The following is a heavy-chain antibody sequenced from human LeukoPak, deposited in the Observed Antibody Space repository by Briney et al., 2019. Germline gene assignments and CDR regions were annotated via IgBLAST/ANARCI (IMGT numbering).Heavy chain of an antibody. J-gene: IGHJ3*02. V-gene: IGHV1-69*04. Sequence: ASVKVSCKASGGTFSSYAISWVRQAPGQGLKWMGRIIPILGIANYAQKFQGRVTITADKSTSTAYMELSSLRSEDTAVYYCAREGYYGSGSYYPSAFDIWGQGTMVTVSS. CDR3: AREGYYGSGSYYPSAFDI. CDR1: GGTFSSYA. CDR2: IIPILGIA. D-gene: IGHD3-10*01.